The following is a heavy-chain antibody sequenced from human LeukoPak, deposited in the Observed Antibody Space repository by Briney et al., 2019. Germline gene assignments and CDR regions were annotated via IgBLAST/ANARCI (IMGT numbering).Heavy chain of an antibody. V-gene: IGHV3-23*01. CDR3: ARSSITMTYYYMDV. Sequence: GGSLRLSCAASGFTFSSYAMSWVRQAPGKGLEWVSAISGSGGSTYHADSVKGRFTISRDNSKNTLYLQMNSLRAEDTAVYYCARSSITMTYYYMDVWGKGTTVIVSS. D-gene: IGHD3-22*01. CDR1: GFTFSSYA. CDR2: ISGSGGST. J-gene: IGHJ6*03.